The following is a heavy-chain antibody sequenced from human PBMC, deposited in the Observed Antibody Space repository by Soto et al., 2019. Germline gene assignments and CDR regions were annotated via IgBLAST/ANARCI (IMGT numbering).Heavy chain of an antibody. Sequence: SQTLSLTCAISGDNVSSNSAAWNWIRQSPSRGLEWLGRTYYRSRWYNDYAVSVKSRITINPGTSKNQFSLQLNSVTPEDTAVYYCDREGGGSTWYLSGDRYYFYGMDVWGQGTTVTVSS. CDR1: GDNVSSNSAA. J-gene: IGHJ6*02. CDR3: DREGGGSTWYLSGDRYYFYGMDV. V-gene: IGHV6-1*01. D-gene: IGHD6-13*01. CDR2: TYYRSRWYN.